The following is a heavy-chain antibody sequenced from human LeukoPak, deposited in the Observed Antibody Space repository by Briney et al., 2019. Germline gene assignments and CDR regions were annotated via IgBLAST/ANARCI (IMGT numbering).Heavy chain of an antibody. D-gene: IGHD2-2*01. CDR3: ATLDSTKSVL. Sequence: PGGSLSLTRVTSGLRFGRDWISWVRQAPGKGLEWVACVKQDGNEKNYVVSVWGRFTVSVDNGKNSLYLQMNSLRAEDTGKYYCATLDSTKSVLWGRGTAVIVSS. J-gene: IGHJ1*01. CDR2: VKQDGNEK. CDR1: GLRFGRDW. V-gene: IGHV3-7*01.